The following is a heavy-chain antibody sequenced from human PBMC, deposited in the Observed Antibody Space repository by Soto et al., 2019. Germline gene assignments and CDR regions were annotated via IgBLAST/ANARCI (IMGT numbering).Heavy chain of an antibody. CDR2: INPNSGGT. D-gene: IGHD3-9*01. CDR1: GYTFTDYY. J-gene: IGHJ5*02. CDR3: ARAEGFSALFITRTGLAP. V-gene: IGHV1-2*02. Sequence: ASVKVSCKASGYTFTDYYIHWVRQAPGQGLEWMGSINPNSGGTTYAQNFGGRVTMTRDTSITTAYMELPSLRSDDTAVYYCARAEGFSALFITRTGLAPWGREPLFTVSS.